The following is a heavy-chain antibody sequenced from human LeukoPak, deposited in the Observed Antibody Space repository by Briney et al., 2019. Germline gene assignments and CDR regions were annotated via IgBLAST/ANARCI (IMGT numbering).Heavy chain of an antibody. J-gene: IGHJ4*02. CDR2: ISAYNGNT. CDR3: ARDVMRDSSGWYYY. V-gene: IGHV1-18*01. CDR1: GYTFTSYG. Sequence: ASVKVSCEASGYTFTSYGISWVRQAPGQGLEWMGWISAYNGNTNYAQKLQGRVTMTTDTSTSTAYMELRSLRSDDTAVYYCARDVMRDSSGWYYYWGQGTLVTVSS. D-gene: IGHD6-19*01.